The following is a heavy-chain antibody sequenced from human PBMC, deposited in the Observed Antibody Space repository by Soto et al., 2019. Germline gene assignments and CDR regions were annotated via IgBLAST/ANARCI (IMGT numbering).Heavy chain of an antibody. CDR3: ARDPTLIAAAGTFAFDY. D-gene: IGHD6-13*01. J-gene: IGHJ4*02. Sequence: ASVKVSCKASGGTFSSYAISWVRQAPGQGLEWMGGIIPIFGTANYAQKFQGRVTITADESTSTAYMELSSLRSEDTAVYYCARDPTLIAAAGTFAFDYWDQGTLVTVSS. V-gene: IGHV1-69*13. CDR1: GGTFSSYA. CDR2: IIPIFGTA.